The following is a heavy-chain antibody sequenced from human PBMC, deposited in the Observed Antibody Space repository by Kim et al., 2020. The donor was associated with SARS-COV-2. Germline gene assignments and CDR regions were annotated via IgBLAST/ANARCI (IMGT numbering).Heavy chain of an antibody. CDR1: GYSFDSGYY. J-gene: IGHJ4*02. CDR2: VYHSGST. Sequence: SETLSLTCTVSGYSFDSGYYWGWIRQPPGKGLEWIGSVYHSGSTYNSGSTYNNPSLKSRVSISVDTSKNQISLRLSSVTATDTAVYYCAGQFDRSGYYLYWGQGALVTVSS. V-gene: IGHV4-38-2*02. D-gene: IGHD3-22*01. CDR3: AGQFDRSGYYLY.